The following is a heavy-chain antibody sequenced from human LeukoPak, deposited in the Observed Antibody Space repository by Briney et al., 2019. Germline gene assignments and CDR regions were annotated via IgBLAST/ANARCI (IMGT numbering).Heavy chain of an antibody. D-gene: IGHD3-22*01. J-gene: IGHJ3*02. CDR1: GFTFSSYA. V-gene: IGHV3-23*01. CDR3: AKRGYYYDSSGYSDAFDI. Sequence: GRSLRLSCAASGFTFSSYAMSWVRQAPGKGLEWVSAISGSGGSTYYAGSVKGRFTISRDNSKNTLYLQMNSLRAEDTAVYYCAKRGYYYDSSGYSDAFDIWGQGTMVTVSS. CDR2: ISGSGGST.